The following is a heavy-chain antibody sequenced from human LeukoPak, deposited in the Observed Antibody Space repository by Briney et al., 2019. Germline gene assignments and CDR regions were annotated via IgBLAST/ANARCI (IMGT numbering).Heavy chain of an antibody. CDR2: INPSGGST. V-gene: IGHV1-46*01. CDR3: ARAYYHDSSNYYFPVDY. Sequence: ASVKVSCKASGYTFTSYYMHWVRQAPGQGLEWMGIINPSGGSTSYAQKFQGRVTMTRDTSTSTVYMELSSLRSEDTAVYYCARAYYHDSSNYYFPVDYWGQGTLVTVSS. CDR1: GYTFTSYY. J-gene: IGHJ4*02. D-gene: IGHD3-22*01.